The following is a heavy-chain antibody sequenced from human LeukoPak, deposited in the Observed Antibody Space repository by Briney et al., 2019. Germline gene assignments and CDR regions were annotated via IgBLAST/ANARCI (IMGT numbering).Heavy chain of an antibody. CDR2: INHSGST. CDR1: GGSFSGYY. CDR3: ARHHNSSPEAGSTPCWFDP. Sequence: PSETLSLTCAVYGGSFSGYYWSWIRQPPGKGLEWIGEINHSGSTNYNPSLKSRVTISVDTSKNQFSLKLSSVTAADTAVYYCARHHNSSPEAGSTPCWFDPWGQGTLVTVSS. V-gene: IGHV4-34*01. J-gene: IGHJ5*02. D-gene: IGHD2/OR15-2a*01.